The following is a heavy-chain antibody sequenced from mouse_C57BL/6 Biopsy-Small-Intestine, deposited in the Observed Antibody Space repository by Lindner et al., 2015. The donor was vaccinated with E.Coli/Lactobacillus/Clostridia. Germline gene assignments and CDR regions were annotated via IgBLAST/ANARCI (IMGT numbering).Heavy chain of an antibody. CDR2: ISSGGSYT. D-gene: IGHD2-1*01. CDR3: ARRATMDSNYFDY. J-gene: IGHJ2*01. Sequence: VQLQESGGDLVKPGGSLKLSCAASGFTFSSYGMSWVRQTPDKRLEWVATISSGGSYTYYPDSVKGRFTISRDNAKNTLYLQMSSLKSEDTAVYYCARRATMDSNYFDYWGQGTTLTVSS. CDR1: GFTFSSYG. V-gene: IGHV5-6*01.